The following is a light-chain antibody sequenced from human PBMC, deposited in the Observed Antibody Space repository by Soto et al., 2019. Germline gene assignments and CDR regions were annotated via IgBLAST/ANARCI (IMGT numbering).Light chain of an antibody. CDR1: KGISSW. CDR2: AAS. CDR3: QQANSFPPWA. V-gene: IGKV1-12*01. J-gene: IGKJ1*01. Sequence: DIQMTQSPSSVSASVGDRVTITCRASKGISSWLSWYQQKPGKAPKLLIYAASSLQSGVPSRFSGSGSGTDFPLTISSLQPEDFATYYCQQANSFPPWAFGQGTKVEIK.